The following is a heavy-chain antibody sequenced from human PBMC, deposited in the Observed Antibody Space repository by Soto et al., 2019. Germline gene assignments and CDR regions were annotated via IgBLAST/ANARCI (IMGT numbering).Heavy chain of an antibody. V-gene: IGHV1-18*01. CDR3: ARGEGSSSWYVGGYYYYGMDV. CDR1: GYTFTSYG. CDR2: ISAYNGNT. J-gene: IGHJ6*02. D-gene: IGHD6-13*01. Sequence: ASVKVSCNASGYTFTSYGISLVRQAPGQGLEWMGWISAYNGNTNYAQKLQGRVTMTTDTSTSTAYMELRSLRSDDTAVYYCARGEGSSSWYVGGYYYYGMDVWGQGTTVTVSS.